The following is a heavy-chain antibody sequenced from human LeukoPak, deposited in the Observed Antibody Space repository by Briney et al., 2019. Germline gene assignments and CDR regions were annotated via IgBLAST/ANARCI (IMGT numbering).Heavy chain of an antibody. CDR2: ITTSGGST. D-gene: IGHD3-22*01. Sequence: GGSLRLSCAASGFTFSSYAMSWVRQAPGKGLEWVSYITTSGGSTSYADSVRGRFTISRDNSKNTLYLQMNSLRDEDTALYYCVCYDNAAEYFHYWGQGTLVTVSS. CDR3: VCYDNAAEYFHY. J-gene: IGHJ1*01. CDR1: GFTFSSYA. V-gene: IGHV3-23*01.